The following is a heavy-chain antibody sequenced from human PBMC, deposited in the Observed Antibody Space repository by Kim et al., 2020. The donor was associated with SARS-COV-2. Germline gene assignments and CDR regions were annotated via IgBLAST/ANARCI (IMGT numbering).Heavy chain of an antibody. D-gene: IGHD6-13*01. J-gene: IGHJ3*02. V-gene: IGHV3-21*01. CDR3: ARGAAADPFDI. Sequence: YQYYAHSIKGRFTIPRDNTRNSLFLEIHGLRAADTAVYYCARGAAADPFDIWGQGTVVTVSS. CDR2: YQ.